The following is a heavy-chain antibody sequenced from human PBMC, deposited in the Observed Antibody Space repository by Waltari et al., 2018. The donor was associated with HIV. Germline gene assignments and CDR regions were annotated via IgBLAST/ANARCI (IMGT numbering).Heavy chain of an antibody. Sequence: QVQLQQWGAGLLKPSETLSLTCAVYGGSFSGYYWSWIRQPPGKGLEWIGEINHSGSTNYNPSLKSRVTISVDTSKNQFSLKLSSVTAADTAVYYCASRASKYYYDSSGYYYYYYGMDVWGQGTTVTVSS. V-gene: IGHV4-34*01. J-gene: IGHJ6*02. CDR1: GGSFSGYY. D-gene: IGHD3-22*01. CDR2: INHSGST. CDR3: ASRASKYYYDSSGYYYYYYGMDV.